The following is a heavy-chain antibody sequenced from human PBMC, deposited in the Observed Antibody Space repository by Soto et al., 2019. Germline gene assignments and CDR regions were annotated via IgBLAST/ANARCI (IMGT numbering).Heavy chain of an antibody. CDR1: GFSFNSYD. CDR3: EKGSIDNTAWFDH. CDR2: ISARGGNS. J-gene: IGHJ5*02. Sequence: EVQLLESGGGLVQPGGSLRLACAASGFSFNSYDMVWVRQAPGKGLEWVSVISARGGNSYFADSVQGRFTISRDNSKNVLSLELSILRAEDTATYFCEKGSIDNTAWFDHWGQGTLVIVSS. V-gene: IGHV3-23*01. D-gene: IGHD2-21*02.